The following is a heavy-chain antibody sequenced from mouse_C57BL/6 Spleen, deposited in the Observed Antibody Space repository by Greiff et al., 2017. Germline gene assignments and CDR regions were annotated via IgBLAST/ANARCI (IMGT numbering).Heavy chain of an antibody. V-gene: IGHV1-80*01. CDR3: APNGDYAIDY. CDR2: IYPGDGDT. CDR1: GYAFTSYW. J-gene: IGHJ4*01. Sequence: VQLQESGAELVKPGASVKLSCKASGYAFTSYWMHWVKQRPGKGLEWIGQIYPGDGDTNYNGKFKGKATLTADNSASPAYMQLSSLTSEDSAVYFCAPNGDYAIDYWGQGTSVTVSS.